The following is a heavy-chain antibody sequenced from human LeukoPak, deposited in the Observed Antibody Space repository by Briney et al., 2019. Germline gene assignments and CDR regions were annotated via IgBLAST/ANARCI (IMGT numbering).Heavy chain of an antibody. V-gene: IGHV6-1*01. J-gene: IGHJ5*02. CDR1: GDSVSSNSAA. CDR2: TYYRSKWYN. CDR3: ARDVSCGSTSCYAGGWEPGVGNWFDP. Sequence: SQTLSLTCAISGDSVSSNSAAWTWIRQSPSRVLEWLGRTYYRSKWYNDYAVSVKSRITINPDTSKNQFSLQLSSVTAADTAVYYCARDVSCGSTSCYAGGWEPGVGNWFDPWGQGTLVTVSS. D-gene: IGHD2-2*01.